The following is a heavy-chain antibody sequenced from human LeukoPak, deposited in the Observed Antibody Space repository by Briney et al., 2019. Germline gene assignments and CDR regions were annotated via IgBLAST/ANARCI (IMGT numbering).Heavy chain of an antibody. Sequence: PGGSLRLSCAASGFTFSDYYMSWIRQAPGKGLEWVSYISSSGSTIYYADSVKGRFTISRDNAKNSLYLRMNSLRAEDTAVYYCARARDGYNWGNVFDYWGQGTLVTVSS. V-gene: IGHV3-11*01. CDR1: GFTFSDYY. CDR2: ISSSGSTI. D-gene: IGHD5-24*01. CDR3: ARARDGYNWGNVFDY. J-gene: IGHJ4*02.